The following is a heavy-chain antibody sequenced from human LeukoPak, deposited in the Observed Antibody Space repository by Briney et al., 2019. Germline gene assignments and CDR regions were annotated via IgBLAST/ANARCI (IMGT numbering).Heavy chain of an antibody. J-gene: IGHJ4*02. CDR1: GGTFSSYA. CDR2: IIPIFGTA. V-gene: IGHV1-69*13. D-gene: IGHD3-10*01. Sequence: GASVTLSFKASGGTFSSYAISWVRQAPGQGLEWMGGIIPIFGTANYAQKFQGRVTITADESTSTAYMVLSSLRSEDTAVYYCASGYYGSGSYSYRVFDYWGQGTLVTVSS. CDR3: ASGYYGSGSYSYRVFDY.